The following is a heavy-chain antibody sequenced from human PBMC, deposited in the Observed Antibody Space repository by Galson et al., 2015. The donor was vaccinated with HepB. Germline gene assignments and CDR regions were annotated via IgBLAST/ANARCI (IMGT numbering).Heavy chain of an antibody. CDR1: GFTFSSHW. CDR2: INQDGSEK. J-gene: IGHJ2*01. Sequence: SLRLSCAASGFTFSSHWMSWVRQAPGKGLEWVANINQDGSEKYYVDSVKGRFTISRDNAKNSLYLQMNSLRAEDTAVYYCARAGGYWYFDLWGRGTLVTVSS. V-gene: IGHV3-7*01. D-gene: IGHD3-16*01. CDR3: ARAGGYWYFDL.